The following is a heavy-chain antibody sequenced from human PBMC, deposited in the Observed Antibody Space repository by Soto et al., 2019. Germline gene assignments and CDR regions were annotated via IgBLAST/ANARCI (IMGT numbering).Heavy chain of an antibody. CDR3: ARSGDYYDSSGYYLGPFDY. J-gene: IGHJ4*02. Sequence: SVKVSCKASGGTFSSYAISWVRQAPGQGLEWMGGIIPIFGTANYAQKFQGRVTITADESTSTAYMELSSLRSEDTVVYYCARSGDYYDSSGYYLGPFDYWGQGTLVTVSS. CDR2: IIPIFGTA. D-gene: IGHD3-22*01. CDR1: GGTFSSYA. V-gene: IGHV1-69*13.